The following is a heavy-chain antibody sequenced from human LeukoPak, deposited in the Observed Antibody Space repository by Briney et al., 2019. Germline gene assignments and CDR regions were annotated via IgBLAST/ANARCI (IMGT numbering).Heavy chain of an antibody. CDR2: IYYSGIT. V-gene: IGHV4-59*11. CDR1: GGSISSQY. J-gene: IGHJ4*02. D-gene: IGHD6-19*01. Sequence: SETLSLTCIVSGGSISSQYWSWIRQPPGKGLEWIGYIYYSGITNYNPSLKSRVTISVDTSKNQFSLKLSFVTAADTAVYYCASGSGAVAVNYWGQGTLVTASS. CDR3: ASGSGAVAVNY.